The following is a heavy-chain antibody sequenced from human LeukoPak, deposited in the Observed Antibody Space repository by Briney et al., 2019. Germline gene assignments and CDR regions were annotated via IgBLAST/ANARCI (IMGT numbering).Heavy chain of an antibody. J-gene: IGHJ4*02. CDR1: GYSISSGYY. V-gene: IGHV4-38-2*01. CDR3: ARQIFGVAQRFDF. D-gene: IGHD3-3*01. CDR2: IYHTGTT. Sequence: PSETLSLTCAVSGYSISSGYYWGWIRQPPGKGLEWIGSIYHTGTTYYNPSLKSRVTISLDTSKNQFSLKLSSVTAADTAVYYWARQIFGVAQRFDFWGQGTLVTVSS.